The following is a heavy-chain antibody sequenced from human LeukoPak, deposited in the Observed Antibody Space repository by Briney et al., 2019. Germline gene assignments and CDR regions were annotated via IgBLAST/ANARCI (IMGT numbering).Heavy chain of an antibody. Sequence: PGGSLRLSCAASGFTFSSYAMSWVRQAPGKGLEWVSVIGGSGDTTYYADSVKGRFTISRDNSKNTLYLEMNSLRAEDTAVYYCAKSRDSRALFDYWGQGTLVTVSS. CDR2: IGGSGDTT. V-gene: IGHV3-23*01. CDR3: AKSRDSRALFDY. CDR1: GFTFSSYA. D-gene: IGHD3-22*01. J-gene: IGHJ4*02.